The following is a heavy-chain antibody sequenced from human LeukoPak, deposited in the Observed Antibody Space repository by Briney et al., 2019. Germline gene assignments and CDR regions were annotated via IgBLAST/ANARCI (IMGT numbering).Heavy chain of an antibody. Sequence: SETLSLTCTVSGGSISSYYWSWIRQPPGKGLEWIGYIYYSGSTNYNPSLKSRVTISVDTSKNQFSLKLSSVTAADTTVYYCARHRGIAAAGTPYGAFDIWGQGTMVTVSS. J-gene: IGHJ3*02. V-gene: IGHV4-59*08. CDR3: ARHRGIAAAGTPYGAFDI. CDR1: GGSISSYY. CDR2: IYYSGST. D-gene: IGHD6-13*01.